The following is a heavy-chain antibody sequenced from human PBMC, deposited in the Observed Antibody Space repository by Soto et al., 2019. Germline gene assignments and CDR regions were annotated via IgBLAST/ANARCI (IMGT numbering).Heavy chain of an antibody. V-gene: IGHV1-24*01. CDR1: GYTLTELS. CDR3: ATAQHWNYHWFDP. J-gene: IGHJ5*02. D-gene: IGHD1-7*01. Sequence: ASVKVSCKVSGYTLTELSMHWVRQAPGKGLEWLGGFDPEDGETIYAQKFQGRVTMTEDTSTDTAYMELSSLRSEDTAVYYCATAQHWNYHWFDPWGQGPLVTVSS. CDR2: FDPEDGET.